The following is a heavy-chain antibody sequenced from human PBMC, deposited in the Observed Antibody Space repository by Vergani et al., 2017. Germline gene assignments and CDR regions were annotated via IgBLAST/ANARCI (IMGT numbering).Heavy chain of an antibody. CDR1: GGSMSGYY. CDR2: MYHSGST. V-gene: IGHV4-59*01. J-gene: IGHJ5*02. CDR3: GRVADFYGLGSRLLDL. D-gene: IGHD3-10*01. Sequence: QVRLQESGPGLVKPSETLALTCSVSGGSMSGYYWSWIRQPPGKKLVWIGYMYHSGSTNYNPSLETRVTISGDTSKNQFSLKLNSVTAADTAVYYCGRVADFYGLGSRLLDLWGQGILVTVSS.